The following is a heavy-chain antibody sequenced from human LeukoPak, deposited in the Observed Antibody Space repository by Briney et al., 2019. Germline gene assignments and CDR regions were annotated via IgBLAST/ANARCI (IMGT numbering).Heavy chain of an antibody. Sequence: LWASVKVSCKASGYPFTSYDINWVRQATGQGLEWMGWINPNSGSTDSAQKFQGRVTMTANTSISTAYMELNNLRSEDTAEYYCARLVGCGSTNCYSPDNWFDPWGQGTLVTVSS. V-gene: IGHV1-8*02. J-gene: IGHJ5*02. CDR1: GYPFTSYD. D-gene: IGHD2-2*01. CDR2: INPNSGST. CDR3: ARLVGCGSTNCYSPDNWFDP.